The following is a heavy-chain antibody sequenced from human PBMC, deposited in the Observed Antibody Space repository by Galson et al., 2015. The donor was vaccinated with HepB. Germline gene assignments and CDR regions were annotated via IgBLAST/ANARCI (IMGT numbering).Heavy chain of an antibody. Sequence: SLRLSCEASGFTFSSYWMSWVRQAPGKGLEWVAVISDDGSNKYYADSVKGRFTISRDNSKNTLYLQMNSLRAEDTAVYYCAGMTTVTTRYFDYWGQGTLVTVSS. J-gene: IGHJ4*02. CDR1: GFTFSSYW. D-gene: IGHD4-17*01. CDR3: AGMTTVTTRYFDY. CDR2: ISDDGSNK. V-gene: IGHV3-30*03.